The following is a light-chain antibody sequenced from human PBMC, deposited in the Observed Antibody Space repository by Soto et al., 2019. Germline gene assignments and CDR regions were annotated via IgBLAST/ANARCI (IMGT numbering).Light chain of an antibody. CDR2: EVS. CDR1: SSDVGGYNY. V-gene: IGLV2-14*01. J-gene: IGLJ1*01. Sequence: QSVLTQPASVSGSPGQSITISCTGTSSDVGGYNYVSWYQQNPGKAPKLMIYEVSNRPSGVSNRFSGSKSGNTASLTISGLQAEDEADYYCSSSTSSSTPPYVFGTGTKLTVL. CDR3: SSSTSSSTPPYV.